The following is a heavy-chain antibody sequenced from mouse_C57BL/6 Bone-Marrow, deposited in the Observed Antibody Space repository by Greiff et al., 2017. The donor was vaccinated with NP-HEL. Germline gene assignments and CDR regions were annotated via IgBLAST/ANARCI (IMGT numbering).Heavy chain of an antibody. V-gene: IGHV1-26*01. CDR3: ARRGLVYYGSSWFDY. Sequence: EVQLQQSGPELVKPGASVKISCKASGYTFTDYYMNWVKQSHGKSLEWIGDINPNNGGTSYNQKFKGKATLTVDKSSSTAYMELRSLTSEDSAVYCCARRGLVYYGSSWFDYWGQGTLVTVTA. J-gene: IGHJ3*01. D-gene: IGHD1-1*01. CDR1: GYTFTDYY. CDR2: INPNNGGT.